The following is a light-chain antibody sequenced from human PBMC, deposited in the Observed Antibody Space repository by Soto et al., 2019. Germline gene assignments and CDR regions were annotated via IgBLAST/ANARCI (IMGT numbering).Light chain of an antibody. J-gene: IGKJ2*01. Sequence: DFVMTQSPDSLAVSLGERATINCKSSQNVLYNSNSKNYLAWYQQKPGQPPKLLFYWASTRESGVPDRFSASASGTDFTLTISSLQADDVAVYYCQQYYSPPHTFGQGTKLEIK. CDR1: QNVLYNSNSKNY. CDR3: QQYYSPPHT. CDR2: WAS. V-gene: IGKV4-1*01.